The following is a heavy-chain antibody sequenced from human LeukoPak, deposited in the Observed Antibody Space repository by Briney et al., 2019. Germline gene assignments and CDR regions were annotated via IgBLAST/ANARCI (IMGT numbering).Heavy chain of an antibody. Sequence: GGSLRLSCAASGFTFSSYSMNWVRQAPGKGLEWVSSISSSSSYIYYADPVKGRFTISRDNAKNSLYLQMNSLRAEDTAVYYCARLTGTKGMDVWGQGTTVTVSS. CDR2: ISSSSSYI. D-gene: IGHD1-7*01. V-gene: IGHV3-21*01. J-gene: IGHJ6*02. CDR3: ARLTGTKGMDV. CDR1: GFTFSSYS.